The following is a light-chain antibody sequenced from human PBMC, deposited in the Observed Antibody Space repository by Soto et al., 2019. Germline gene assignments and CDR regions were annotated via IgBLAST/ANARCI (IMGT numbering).Light chain of an antibody. CDR2: AAS. J-gene: IGKJ1*01. Sequence: EIVLTHSPGTLSLSPGERANLSCRASQIVNNNYLAWYQQKPGQAPRLVIYAASSRATGVPDRFSGSGSGTDFTPTISRLEPEDFAVYYCQHYRDASTFGQGTKVDIK. CDR1: QIVNNNY. V-gene: IGKV3-20*01. CDR3: QHYRDAST.